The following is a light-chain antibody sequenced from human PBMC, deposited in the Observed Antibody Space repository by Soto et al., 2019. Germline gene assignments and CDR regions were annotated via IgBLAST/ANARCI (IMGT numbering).Light chain of an antibody. CDR2: AAS. Sequence: AIQMTQSPSSLSTSVGNRVTITCRASQAIRNDLGWYQKKPGKAPKLLIYAASILQSGVPSRFIGRGYGTDFTLTISSLQLEDIATYYCLQDYNYPRTFGQGTKVEIK. CDR3: LQDYNYPRT. J-gene: IGKJ1*01. CDR1: QAIRND. V-gene: IGKV1-6*01.